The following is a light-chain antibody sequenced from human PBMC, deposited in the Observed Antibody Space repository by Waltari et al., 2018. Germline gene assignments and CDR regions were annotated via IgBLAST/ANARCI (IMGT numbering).Light chain of an antibody. Sequence: EIVLTQSPGNLSLSPGERATLSCRASQSVTSISLSWYQQKPGQAPRLLIYGASNRATGIPDRFSGSGSGTDFTLTISRLEPEDFAVYYCQQYDGIVLTFGGGTKVEI. J-gene: IGKJ4*01. CDR2: GAS. CDR3: QQYDGIVLT. CDR1: QSVTSIS. V-gene: IGKV3-20*01.